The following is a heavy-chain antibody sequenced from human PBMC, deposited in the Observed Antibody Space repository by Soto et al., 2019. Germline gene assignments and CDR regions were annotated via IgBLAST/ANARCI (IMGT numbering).Heavy chain of an antibody. V-gene: IGHV3-23*01. Sequence: EVQLLQSGGGLVQPGGSLRLSCAASGFSFSSYAMTWVRQAPGKGLEWVSAITRSGDNTNYVDSVKGRFTISRDNYKNTLYLQTNNLRAVDTAVYYCANEGYYYEGFDRWYFDLWGRGTAVTVSS. CDR3: ANEGYYYEGFDRWYFDL. CDR1: GFSFSSYA. CDR2: ITRSGDNT. J-gene: IGHJ2*01. D-gene: IGHD3-22*01.